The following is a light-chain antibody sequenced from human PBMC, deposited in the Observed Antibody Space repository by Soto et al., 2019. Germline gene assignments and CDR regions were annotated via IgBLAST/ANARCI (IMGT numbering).Light chain of an antibody. CDR3: QQYGNAPIT. J-gene: IGKJ5*01. CDR1: QSVWGNF. Sequence: ETVLTQSPGTLSLSPGERATLSCRASQSVWGNFLAWYQQIPGRTPRLLIYGASSRTTGIPDRFSGGGSGTDFTLTISRLEPDDFAVYYCQQYGNAPITFGQGTRLEIK. V-gene: IGKV3-20*01. CDR2: GAS.